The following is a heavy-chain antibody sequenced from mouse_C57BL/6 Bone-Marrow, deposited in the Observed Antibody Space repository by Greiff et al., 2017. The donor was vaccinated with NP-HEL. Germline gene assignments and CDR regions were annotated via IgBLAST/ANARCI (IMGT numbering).Heavy chain of an antibody. Sequence: VQLQESGPGLVQPSQSLSITCTVSGFSLTSYGVHWVRQSPGKGLEWLGVIWSGGSTDYNAAFISRLSISKDNSKSQVFFKMNSLQADDTAIYYCARMGYWGQGTTLTVSS. J-gene: IGHJ2*01. CDR1: GFSLTSYG. CDR3: ARMGY. CDR2: IWSGGST. V-gene: IGHV2-2*01.